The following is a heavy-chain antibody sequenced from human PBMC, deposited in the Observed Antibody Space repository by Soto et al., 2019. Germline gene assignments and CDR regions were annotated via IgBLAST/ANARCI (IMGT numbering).Heavy chain of an antibody. J-gene: IGHJ5*02. CDR2: IYHSGST. Sequence: PSETLSLTCAVSGGSISSGGYSWSWIRQPPGKGLEWIGYIYHSGSTYYNPSLKSRVTISVDRSKNQFSLKLSSVTAADTAVYYCARGYYDFWSGYWLWFDPWGQGTLVTVSS. V-gene: IGHV4-30-2*01. D-gene: IGHD3-3*01. CDR1: GGSISSGGYS. CDR3: ARGYYDFWSGYWLWFDP.